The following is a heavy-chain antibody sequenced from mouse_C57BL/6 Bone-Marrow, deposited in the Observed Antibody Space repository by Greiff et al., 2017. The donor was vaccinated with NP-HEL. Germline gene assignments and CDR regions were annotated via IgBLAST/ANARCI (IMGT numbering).Heavy chain of an antibody. D-gene: IGHD2-1*01. J-gene: IGHJ2*01. CDR1: GFSLTSYG. CDR3: ARQGCYGNYGMYYFDY. V-gene: IGHV2-6-1*01. CDR2: IWSDGST. Sequence: QVQLKESGPGLVAPSQSLSITCTVSGFSLTSYGVHWVRQPPGKGLEWLVVIWSDGSTTYNSAHKSGLSISKDNSKSQVFLKMNSHQADDTAMYYVARQGCYGNYGMYYFDYWGQGTPLTVSS.